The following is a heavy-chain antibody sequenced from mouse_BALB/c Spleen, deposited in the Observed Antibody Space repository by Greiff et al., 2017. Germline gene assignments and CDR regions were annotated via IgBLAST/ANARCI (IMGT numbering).Heavy chain of an antibody. CDR3: ARYGDGWYFDV. CDR2: ISYSGST. D-gene: IGHD2-3*01. CDR1: GDSITSGY. Sequence: EVKLMESGPSLVKPSQTLSLTCSVTGDSITSGYWNWIRKFPGNKLEYMGYISYSGSTYYTPSLKSRISITRDTSKNQYYLQLSSVTTEDTATYYCARYGDGWYFDVWGAGTTVTVSS. V-gene: IGHV3-8*02. J-gene: IGHJ1*01.